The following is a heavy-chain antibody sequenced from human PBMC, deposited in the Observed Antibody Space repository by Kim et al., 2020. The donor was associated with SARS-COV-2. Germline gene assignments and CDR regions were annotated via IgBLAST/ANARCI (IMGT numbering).Heavy chain of an antibody. Sequence: LKSRVTISVDTSKNQFSLKLSSVTAADTAVYYCARVRMTTVTTPYYFDYWGQGTLVTVSS. V-gene: IGHV4-59*01. CDR3: ARVRMTTVTTPYYFDY. J-gene: IGHJ4*02. D-gene: IGHD4-4*01.